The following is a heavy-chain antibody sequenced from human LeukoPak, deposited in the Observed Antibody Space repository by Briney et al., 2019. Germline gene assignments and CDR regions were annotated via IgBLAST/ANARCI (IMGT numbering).Heavy chain of an antibody. J-gene: IGHJ6*02. D-gene: IGHD6-19*01. CDR3: ARGGYSSGWRYYYGMDV. CDR1: GFTFSSYS. V-gene: IGHV3-21*01. CDR2: ISSSSSYI. Sequence: GGSLRLSCAASGFTFSSYSMNWVRQAPGKGLEWVSSISSSSSYIYYADSVKGRFTISRDNAKNSLYLQMNSLRAEDTAVYYCARGGYSSGWRYYYGMDVWGQGTTVTVSS.